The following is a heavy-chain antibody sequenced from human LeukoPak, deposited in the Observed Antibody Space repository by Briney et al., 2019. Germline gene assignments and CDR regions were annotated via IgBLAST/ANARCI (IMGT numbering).Heavy chain of an antibody. CDR3: ARQLREVRGVIIPHIPTVGMDV. D-gene: IGHD3-10*01. J-gene: IGHJ6*02. CDR2: IYYSGST. Sequence: SETLSLTCTVSGVSISSYYWSWIRQPPGKGLEWIGYIYYSGSTNYNPSLKSRVTISVDTSKNQFSLKLSSVTAADTAVYYCARQLREVRGVIIPHIPTVGMDVWGQGTTVTVSS. CDR1: GVSISSYY. V-gene: IGHV4-59*08.